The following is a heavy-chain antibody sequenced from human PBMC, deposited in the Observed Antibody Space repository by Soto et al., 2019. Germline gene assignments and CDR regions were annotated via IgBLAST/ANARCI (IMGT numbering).Heavy chain of an antibody. D-gene: IGHD2-2*02. V-gene: IGHV3-30-3*01. CDR3: ARDNRDCSSFNCYNPGRVFGLDV. CDR2: ISFDGTTD. CDR1: VFNFNNYN. J-gene: IGHJ6*02. Sequence: GGPLRLSCVSSVFNFNNYNLHWVRQAPGNSLESVAVISFDGTTDYYADSVKGRFTVSRDNFKNILSLQMDSLRPEDTAVYYCARDNRDCSSFNCYNPGRVFGLDVWGQGTTVTVSS.